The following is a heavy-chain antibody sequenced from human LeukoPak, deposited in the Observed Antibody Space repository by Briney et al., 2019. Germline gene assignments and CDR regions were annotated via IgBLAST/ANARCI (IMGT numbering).Heavy chain of an antibody. CDR1: GFTFSSYA. J-gene: IGHJ4*02. D-gene: IGHD1-26*01. CDR3: AKGPTLATATTD. Sequence: GGSLRLSCAGPGFTFSSYAMSWVRQSPGKGLEWVSGISGSGTGTSYADSVKGRFTISRDNSKSTLYLQMNSLKFEDTAVYYCAKGPTLATATTDWGQGTLVTVSS. V-gene: IGHV3-23*01. CDR2: ISGSGTGT.